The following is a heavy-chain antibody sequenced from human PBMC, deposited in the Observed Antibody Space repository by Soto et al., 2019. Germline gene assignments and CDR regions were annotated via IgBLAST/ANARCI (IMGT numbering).Heavy chain of an antibody. CDR3: AKQDPTNTLDY. D-gene: IGHD2-15*01. CDR2: ISYDGSNK. J-gene: IGHJ4*02. CDR1: GFTFSSYG. Sequence: GGSLRLSCAASGFTFSSYGMHWVRQAPGKGLEWVAVISYDGSNKYYADSVKGRFTISRDNSKNTLYLQMNSLRAEDTAVYDCAKQDPTNTLDYWGQGTLVTVSS. V-gene: IGHV3-30*18.